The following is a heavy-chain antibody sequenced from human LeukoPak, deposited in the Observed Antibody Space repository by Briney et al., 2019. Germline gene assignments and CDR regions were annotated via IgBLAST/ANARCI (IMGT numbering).Heavy chain of an antibody. D-gene: IGHD6-19*01. Sequence: GSVKVSCKASGYTFTSYYMHWVRQAPGQGLEWMGWINTNTGNPTYAQGFTGRFVFSLDTSVSTAYLQLSSLKAEDTAVYYCARDDTGVAGALDYWGQGTLVTVSS. J-gene: IGHJ4*02. V-gene: IGHV7-4-1*02. CDR3: ARDDTGVAGALDY. CDR1: GYTFTSYY. CDR2: INTNTGNP.